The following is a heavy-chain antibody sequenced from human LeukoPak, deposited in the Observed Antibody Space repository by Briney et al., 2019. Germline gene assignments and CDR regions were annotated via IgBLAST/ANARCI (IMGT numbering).Heavy chain of an antibody. CDR1: GFTFSSYW. J-gene: IGHJ4*02. CDR2: INSDGSST. Sequence: GGSLRLSCAASGFTFSSYWMHWVRQAPGKGLVWVSRINSDGSSTSYADSVKGRFTISRDNAKNTLYLQMNSLRAEDTAVYCCAREEGVAGTSYWGQGTLVTVSS. D-gene: IGHD6-19*01. CDR3: AREEGVAGTSY. V-gene: IGHV3-74*01.